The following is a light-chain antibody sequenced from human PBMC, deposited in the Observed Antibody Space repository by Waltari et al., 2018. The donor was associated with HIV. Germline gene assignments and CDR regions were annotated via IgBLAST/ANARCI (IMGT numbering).Light chain of an antibody. V-gene: IGKV1-12*02. CDR3: QQADSFPFT. Sequence: DIQMTQSPSSVSASVGDRVTFTCRASQDVSTWLVWYQQKPGNAPKLLIYAASRLQTGVPSRFSGRGSGTDFTLTINSLQPEDFATYYCQQADSFPFTFGQGTRLEIK. J-gene: IGKJ5*01. CDR2: AAS. CDR1: QDVSTW.